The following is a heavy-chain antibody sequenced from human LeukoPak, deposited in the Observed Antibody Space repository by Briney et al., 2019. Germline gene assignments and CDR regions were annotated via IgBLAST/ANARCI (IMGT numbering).Heavy chain of an antibody. D-gene: IGHD3-22*01. J-gene: IGHJ4*02. V-gene: IGHV1-46*01. CDR2: INPSGGST. CDR1: GYTFTSYY. Sequence: SVKVSCKASGYTFTSYYMHWVRQAPGQGLEWMGIINPSGGSTSYAQKFQGRVTMTRDTSTSTVYMELSSLRSEDTAVYYCARDAYYYYDSSGYYQYYFDYWGQGTLVTVSS. CDR3: ARDAYYYYDSSGYYQYYFDY.